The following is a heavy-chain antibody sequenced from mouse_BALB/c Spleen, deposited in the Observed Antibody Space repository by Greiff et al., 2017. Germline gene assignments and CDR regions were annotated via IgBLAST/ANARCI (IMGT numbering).Heavy chain of an antibody. D-gene: IGHD2-3*01. V-gene: IGHV7-3*02. CDR3: ARDRGGLLDY. Sequence: EVHLVESGGGLVQPGGSLRLSCATSGFTFTDYYMSWVRQPPGKALEWLGFIRNKANGYTTEYSASVKGRFTISRDNSQSILYLQMNTLRAEDSATYYCARDRGGLLDYWGQGTTLTVSS. CDR1: GFTFTDYY. CDR2: IRNKANGYTT. J-gene: IGHJ2*01.